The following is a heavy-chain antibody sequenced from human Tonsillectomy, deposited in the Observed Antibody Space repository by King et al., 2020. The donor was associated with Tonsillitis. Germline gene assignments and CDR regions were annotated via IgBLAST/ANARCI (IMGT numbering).Heavy chain of an antibody. CDR2: IHHSGST. Sequence: QLQESGPGLVKPSGTLSLTCAVSGGSISSSNWWNWVRQPPGKGLEWIGEIHHSGSTNYNPSLKSRVTISVEKSKNQFSLKLSSVTAADTAVYYCERSGGDYYGSGSHYNFFDYWGQGTLVTVSS. CDR3: ERSGGDYYGSGSHYNFFDY. D-gene: IGHD3-10*01. V-gene: IGHV4-4*02. J-gene: IGHJ4*02. CDR1: GGSISSSNW.